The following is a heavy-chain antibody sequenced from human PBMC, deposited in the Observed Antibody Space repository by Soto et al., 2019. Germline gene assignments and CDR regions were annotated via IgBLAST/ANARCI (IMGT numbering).Heavy chain of an antibody. V-gene: IGHV3-30*18. J-gene: IGHJ6*02. D-gene: IGHD2-2*01. CDR1: GFTFSTYG. CDR3: AKTHCSSTSCYPLYYYYYGMDV. Sequence: QVQLVESGGGVVQPGSSLRLSCAASGFTFSTYGMHWVRQAPGKGLEWVAVISYDGSNKYYADSVKGRFTISRDNSKNTLYMQMNSLRAEDTAVYYCAKTHCSSTSCYPLYYYYYGMDVWGQGTTVTVSS. CDR2: ISYDGSNK.